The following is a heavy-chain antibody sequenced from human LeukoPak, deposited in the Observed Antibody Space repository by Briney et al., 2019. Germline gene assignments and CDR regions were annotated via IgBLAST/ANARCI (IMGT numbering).Heavy chain of an antibody. D-gene: IGHD1-26*01. Sequence: PGGSLRLSCAASGNYWMHWVRQAPGKGLVWVSRINSDGSSTSYADSVKGRFTISRDNAKNTLYLQMNSLRAEDTAVYYCARVRSGSSAGNYGMDVWGQGTTVTVSS. CDR2: INSDGSST. CDR1: GNYW. V-gene: IGHV3-74*01. J-gene: IGHJ6*02. CDR3: ARVRSGSSAGNYGMDV.